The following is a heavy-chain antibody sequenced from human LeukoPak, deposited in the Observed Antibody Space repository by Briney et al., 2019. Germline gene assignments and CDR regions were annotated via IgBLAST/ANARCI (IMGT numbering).Heavy chain of an antibody. CDR2: INHSGST. J-gene: IGHJ4*02. V-gene: IGHV4-34*01. CDR3: ARRSSGWFKRGFDY. D-gene: IGHD6-19*01. Sequence: SETLSLTCAVYGGSFSGYYWSWIRQPPGEGLGWIGEINHSGSTNYNPSLKSRVTISVDTSKNQFSLKLSSVTAADTAVYYCARRSSGWFKRGFDYWGQGTLVTVSS. CDR1: GGSFSGYY.